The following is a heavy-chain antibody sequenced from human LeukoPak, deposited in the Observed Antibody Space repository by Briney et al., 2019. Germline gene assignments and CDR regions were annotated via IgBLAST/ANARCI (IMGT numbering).Heavy chain of an antibody. CDR2: IGGRDDRT. V-gene: IGHV3-23*01. D-gene: IGHD2-21*01. CDR3: AKRAIEDY. Sequence: GGSLRLSCAASGFTLPGHTMTWLRKAPVKGLEWVSIIGGRDDRTYYADFVKGRFTISRDTSKNILYLQMNNLRAEDTAVYYCAKRAIEDYWGQGTLVTVSS. J-gene: IGHJ4*02. CDR1: GFTLPGHT.